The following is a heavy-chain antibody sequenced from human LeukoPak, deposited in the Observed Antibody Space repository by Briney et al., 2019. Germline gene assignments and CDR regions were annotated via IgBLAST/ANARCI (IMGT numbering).Heavy chain of an antibody. CDR2: IYYSGST. CDR3: ARHGDILTGYSDYYYGMDV. J-gene: IGHJ6*02. CDR1: GGSISSYY. Sequence: SETLSLTCTVSGGSISSYYWSWIRQPPGKGLEWIGYIYYSGSTNYNPSLKSRVTTSVDTSKNQFSLKLSSVTAADTAVYYCARHGDILTGYSDYYYGMDVWGQGTTVTVSS. D-gene: IGHD3-9*01. V-gene: IGHV4-59*08.